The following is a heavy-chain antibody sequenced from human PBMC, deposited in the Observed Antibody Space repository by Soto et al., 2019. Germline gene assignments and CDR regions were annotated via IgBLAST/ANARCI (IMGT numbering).Heavy chain of an antibody. V-gene: IGHV3-48*02. Sequence: EVQLVESGGGLVQPGGSLRLSCAASGFTFSSCSMNWVRQAPGKGLEWVSYISSSSSTIYYADSVKGRFTISRDNAKNSLYLQMNSLRDEDTAVYYCARDSPYSSSWYDLNWFDPWGQGTLVTVSS. CDR3: ARDSPYSSSWYDLNWFDP. CDR2: ISSSSSTI. D-gene: IGHD6-13*01. J-gene: IGHJ5*02. CDR1: GFTFSSCS.